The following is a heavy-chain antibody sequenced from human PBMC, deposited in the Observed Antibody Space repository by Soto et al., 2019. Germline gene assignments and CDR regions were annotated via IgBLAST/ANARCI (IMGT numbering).Heavy chain of an antibody. Sequence: ALRLSYEGCGGKDSNSGWRWVRQDTGEGLEWAAAIGGSSGTTFYADSVKGRFSISKDFAKNMLYLQMNSVRVEDTAVYYCAKFKGFNWNYVFDYWGQGVPVTVSS. CDR2: IGGSSGTT. CDR3: AKFKGFNWNYVFDY. J-gene: IGHJ4*02. V-gene: IGHV3-23*01. D-gene: IGHD1-7*01. CDR1: GGKDSNSG.